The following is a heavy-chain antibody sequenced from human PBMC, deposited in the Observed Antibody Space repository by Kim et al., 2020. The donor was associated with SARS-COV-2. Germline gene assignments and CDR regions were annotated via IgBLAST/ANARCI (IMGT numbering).Heavy chain of an antibody. CDR1: GGSISSSSYY. V-gene: IGHV4-39*01. J-gene: IGHJ5*02. CDR3: AARGYCSGGSCYQGVWFDP. D-gene: IGHD2-15*01. CDR2: IYYSGST. Sequence: SETLSLTCTVSGGSISSSSYYWGWIRQPPGKGLEWIGSIYYSGSTYYNPSLKSRVTISVDTSKNQFSLKLSSVTAADTAVYYCAARGYCSGGSCYQGVWFDPGGQGTLVTVSS.